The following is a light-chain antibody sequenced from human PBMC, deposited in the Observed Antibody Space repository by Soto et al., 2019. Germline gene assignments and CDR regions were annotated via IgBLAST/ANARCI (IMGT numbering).Light chain of an antibody. CDR3: SHYGNSVPDT. V-gene: IGKV3-20*01. CDR1: QRVGNTW. J-gene: IGKJ2*01. Sequence: VLTQSPGTLSVSPGERATLSCRASQRVGNTWLAWYQQKVCQAPRLLLYGASSRATAIPDRFSGSGSGTDFTLTITRLEHEDVAVYYCSHYGNSVPDTFGQGTTLEIQ. CDR2: GAS.